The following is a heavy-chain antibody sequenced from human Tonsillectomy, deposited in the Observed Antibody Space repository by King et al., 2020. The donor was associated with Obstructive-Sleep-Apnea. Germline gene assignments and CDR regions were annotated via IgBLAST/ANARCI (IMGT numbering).Heavy chain of an antibody. CDR3: ARHNILTGYYNRYFDY. Sequence: QLQESGPGLVKPSETLSLTCTVSGGSISGSYNYWGWIRQPPGRGLEWIGSIYCSGSTYYNPSLKSRVTISVDTSKNQFSLKLNSVTAADTAVYYCARHNILTGYYNRYFDYWGQGTLVTVSS. V-gene: IGHV4-39*01. CDR1: GGSISGSYNY. D-gene: IGHD3-9*01. J-gene: IGHJ4*02. CDR2: IYCSGST.